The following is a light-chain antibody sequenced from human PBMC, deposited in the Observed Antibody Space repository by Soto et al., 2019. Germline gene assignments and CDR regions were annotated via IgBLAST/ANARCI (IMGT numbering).Light chain of an antibody. CDR3: QQRSHWPPVT. J-gene: IGKJ5*01. CDR2: DIS. Sequence: EIVLTQSPATLSLSPGEGATLSCRASQSVSTRLAWYQQKPGQAPRLLIYDISTRAPGIPARFSGSGSATDFTFTISSLEPDDFAIYHCQQRSHWPPVTFGQGTRLEI. CDR1: QSVSTR. V-gene: IGKV3-11*01.